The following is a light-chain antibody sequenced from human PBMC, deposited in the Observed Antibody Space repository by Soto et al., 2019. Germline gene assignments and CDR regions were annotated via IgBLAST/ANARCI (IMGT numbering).Light chain of an antibody. CDR1: SNDVGSYNY. V-gene: IGLV2-14*01. CDR2: EVT. CDR3: ATWDDSVYGPV. Sequence: QSALTQPASVSGSPGQSITISCTGTSNDVGSYNYVSWYQQHPGKAPKLMIFEVTNRPSGVSNRFSGSKSGNTASLTISGLQAEDEADYYCATWDDSVYGPVFGGGTKVTVL. J-gene: IGLJ2*01.